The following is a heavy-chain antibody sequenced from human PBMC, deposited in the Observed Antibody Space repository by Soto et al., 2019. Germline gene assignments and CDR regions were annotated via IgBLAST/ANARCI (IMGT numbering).Heavy chain of an antibody. CDR2: IYTSGST. CDR1: GGSISSYY. V-gene: IGHV4-4*07. Sequence: SETLSLTCTVPGGSISSYYWSWIRQPAGKGLEWIGRIYTSGSTNYNPSLKSRVTMSVDTSKNQFSLKLSSVTAADTAVYYCARDGGGNWNFDYYYYYGMDVWGQGTTVTVS. D-gene: IGHD1-7*01. CDR3: ARDGGGNWNFDYYYYYGMDV. J-gene: IGHJ6*02.